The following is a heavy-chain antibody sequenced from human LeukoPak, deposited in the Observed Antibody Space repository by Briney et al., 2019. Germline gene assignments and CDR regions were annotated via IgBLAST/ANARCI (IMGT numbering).Heavy chain of an antibody. J-gene: IGHJ4*02. CDR3: ARGVGASLPPLD. V-gene: IGHV4-59*11. CDR2: IHYSGNT. Sequence: SETLSLTCTVSGGSISTHYWSWVRQPPGKGLEWIGYIHYSGNTNYNPSLKSRVTISVDTSKNQFSLKLSSVTAADTAVYYCARGVGASLPPLDRGQGTLVTVSS. D-gene: IGHD1-26*01. CDR1: GGSISTHY.